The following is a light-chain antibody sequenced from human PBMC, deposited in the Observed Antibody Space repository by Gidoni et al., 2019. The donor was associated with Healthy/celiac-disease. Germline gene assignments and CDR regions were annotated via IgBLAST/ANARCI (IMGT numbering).Light chain of an antibody. Sequence: DIQMTQSPSTLSASVGDRVTITCRASQSISSWLAWYQQKPGKAPKLLIYKASSFESGVPSRFSGSGSGTEFTLTISSLQPDDFATYYRQQYNSYPLTFGEGTKVEIK. CDR2: KAS. V-gene: IGKV1-5*03. CDR3: QQYNSYPLT. CDR1: QSISSW. J-gene: IGKJ4*02.